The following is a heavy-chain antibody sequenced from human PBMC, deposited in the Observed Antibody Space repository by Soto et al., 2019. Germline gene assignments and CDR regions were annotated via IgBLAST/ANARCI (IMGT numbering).Heavy chain of an antibody. D-gene: IGHD6-6*01. J-gene: IGHJ4*02. CDR2: IYHSGST. CDR1: GGSISSRNW. CDR3: ARMTEYSSSSVPFCY. Sequence: SETLSLTCAASGGSISSRNWWSWVRQPPGKGLEWIGEIYHSGSTNYNPSLKSRVTISVDKSKNQFSLKLSSVTAADTAVYYCARMTEYSSSSVPFCYWGQGTLVTVSS. V-gene: IGHV4-4*02.